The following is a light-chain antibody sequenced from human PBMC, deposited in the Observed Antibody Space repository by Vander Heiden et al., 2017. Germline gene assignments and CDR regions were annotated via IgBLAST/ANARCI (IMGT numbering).Light chain of an antibody. J-gene: IGLJ3*02. CDR3: VLYMGNGIWV. CDR2: NTN. V-gene: IGLV8-61*01. CDR1: SGLVSTSFH. Sequence: QTVVTQEPSFSVSPGGTVTLTCGLTSGLVSTSFHPSCYQQTPGQAPRTLIYNTNSRSSGVPDRFSGSILGNKAALTITGAQPDDECDYYCVLYMGNGIWVFSGGTKLTVL.